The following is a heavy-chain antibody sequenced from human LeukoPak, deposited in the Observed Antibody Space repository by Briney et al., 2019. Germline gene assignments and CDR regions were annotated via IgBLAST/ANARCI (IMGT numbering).Heavy chain of an antibody. V-gene: IGHV3-7*01. CDR1: GFTFSSYW. CDR3: ARGKDWNYIAFDI. CDR2: IKQDGSEK. J-gene: IGHJ1*01. D-gene: IGHD1-7*01. Sequence: PGGSLRLSCAASGFTFSSYWMSWVRQAPGKGLEWVANIKQDGSEKYYVDSVKGRFTISRDNAKNSLYLQMNSLRAEDTAVYYCARGKDWNYIAFDIWGQGTLVTVSS.